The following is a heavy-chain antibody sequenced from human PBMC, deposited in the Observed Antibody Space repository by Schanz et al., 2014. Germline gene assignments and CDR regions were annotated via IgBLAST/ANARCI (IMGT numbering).Heavy chain of an antibody. CDR2: IDPNSGGT. V-gene: IGHV1-2*02. J-gene: IGHJ4*02. Sequence: QVQLVQSGADVKKPGASVKVSCKASGHTLSAYYIHWIRQAPGQGLEWMGWIDPNSGGTNYAQKFQGRVTMTSDTSITTVYMELSSLTSADTAIYFCARDKSEHHLLCFDFWGQGALVTVSP. CDR3: ARDKSEHHLLCFDF. CDR1: GHTLSAYY.